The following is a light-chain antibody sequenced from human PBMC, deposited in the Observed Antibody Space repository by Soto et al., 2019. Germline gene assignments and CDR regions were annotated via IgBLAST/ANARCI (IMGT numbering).Light chain of an antibody. CDR2: DVS. CDR1: SSDVGGYNY. V-gene: IGLV2-14*03. J-gene: IGLJ1*01. Sequence: QSALTQPASVSGSPGQSIAISCTGTSSDVGGYNYVSWYQHHPGKAPTVMIYDVSNRPSGVSDRVSGSKSGNTASLTISGLQADDEADYYCSSYTSSSTYVFGTGTKLTVL. CDR3: SSYTSSSTYV.